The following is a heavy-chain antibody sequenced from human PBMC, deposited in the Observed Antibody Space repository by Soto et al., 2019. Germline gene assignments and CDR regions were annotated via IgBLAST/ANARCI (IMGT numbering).Heavy chain of an antibody. CDR3: ARGRCSPRNCLLDY. CDR2: ITARRSIT. J-gene: IGHJ4*02. D-gene: IGHD1-7*01. Sequence: PGGSLRLSCVVSGFTFSTYEMNWVRQAPGKGLEWVSYITARRSITYYAASVKGRFTTSRDNAKDSVYLEIDSLRPEDTAMYYCARGRCSPRNCLLDYWDPGALDTVST. CDR1: GFTFSTYE. V-gene: IGHV3-48*03.